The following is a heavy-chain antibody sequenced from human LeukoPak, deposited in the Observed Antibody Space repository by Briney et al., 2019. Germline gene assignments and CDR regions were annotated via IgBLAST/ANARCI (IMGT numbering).Heavy chain of an antibody. Sequence: GVSLRLSCAASGFSVSSKYMSWVRQAPGKGLEWVSVIFSGGSTYYADSVKGRFTISRDDSKNTVYLQLNSLRAEDTAVYYCARTLPGSYSDCWGQGTLVAVS. V-gene: IGHV3-53*01. CDR1: GFSVSSKY. CDR2: IFSGGST. CDR3: ARTLPGSYSDC. D-gene: IGHD7-27*01. J-gene: IGHJ4*02.